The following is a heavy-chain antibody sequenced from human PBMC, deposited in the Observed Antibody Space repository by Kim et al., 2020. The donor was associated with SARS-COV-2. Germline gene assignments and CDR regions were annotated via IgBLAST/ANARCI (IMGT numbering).Heavy chain of an antibody. Sequence: ASVKVSCKASGYTFTSYAMNWVRQAPGQGLEWMGWINTNTGNPTYAQGFTGRFVFSLDTSVSTAYLQISSLKAEDTAVYYCARDVPLYSSSSDWFDSWGQGTLVTVSS. CDR2: INTNTGNP. CDR3: ARDVPLYSSSSDWFDS. CDR1: GYTFTSYA. V-gene: IGHV7-4-1*02. D-gene: IGHD6-13*01. J-gene: IGHJ5*01.